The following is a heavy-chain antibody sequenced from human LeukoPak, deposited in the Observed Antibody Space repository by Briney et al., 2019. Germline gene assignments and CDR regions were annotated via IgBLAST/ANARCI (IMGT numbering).Heavy chain of an antibody. Sequence: GGSLRLSCAASGFTFSSYAMSWVRQAPGKELEWVSAISGSGGSTYYADSVKGRFTISRDNSKNTLYLQMNSLRAEDTAVYYCAKVGADTIFGVVSDFDYWGQGTLVTVSS. CDR2: ISGSGGST. V-gene: IGHV3-23*01. D-gene: IGHD3-3*01. J-gene: IGHJ4*02. CDR3: AKVGADTIFGVVSDFDY. CDR1: GFTFSSYA.